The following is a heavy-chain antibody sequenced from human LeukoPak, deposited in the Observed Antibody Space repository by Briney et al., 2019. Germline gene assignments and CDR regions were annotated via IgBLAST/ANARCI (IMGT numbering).Heavy chain of an antibody. CDR2: TWYDGSNK. Sequence: PGGSLRLSCVASGFTFSIYGMHWVRQAPGKGLEWVAVTWYDGSNKYYADSVKGRFTISKDNSKNTVDLQMNSLRAEDTAVYYCARLGSGWLFDYWGQGTLVTVSS. D-gene: IGHD6-19*01. V-gene: IGHV3-33*01. CDR1: GFTFSIYG. CDR3: ARLGSGWLFDY. J-gene: IGHJ4*02.